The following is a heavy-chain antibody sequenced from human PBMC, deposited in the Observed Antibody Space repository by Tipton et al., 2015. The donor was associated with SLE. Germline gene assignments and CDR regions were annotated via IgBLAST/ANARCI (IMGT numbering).Heavy chain of an antibody. V-gene: IGHV4-31*11. J-gene: IGHJ3*02. CDR2: IYYSGST. CDR1: GGSFSGYY. CDR3: ARSGYSSGWYRGRFDI. Sequence: TLSLTCAVYGGSFSGYYWSWIRQHPGKGLEWIGYIYYSGSTYYNPSLKSRVTISVDTSKNQFFLRLRSVTAADTAVYYCARSGYSSGWYRGRFDIWGQGTMVTVSS. D-gene: IGHD6-19*01.